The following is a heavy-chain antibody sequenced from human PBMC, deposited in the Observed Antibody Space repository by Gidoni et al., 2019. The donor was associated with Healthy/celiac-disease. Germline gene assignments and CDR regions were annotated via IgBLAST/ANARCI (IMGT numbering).Heavy chain of an antibody. CDR1: GYTFTSYG. CDR2: ISAYNGNT. Sequence: QVQLVQSGAEVTKPGASVKVSCKASGYTFTSYGISWGRQAPGQGLEWMGWISAYNGNTNYAQKLQGRVTMTTDTSTSTAYMELRSLRSDDTAVYYCARVGLTYYYGSGSYYQDYWGQGTLVTVSS. D-gene: IGHD3-10*01. V-gene: IGHV1-18*04. CDR3: ARVGLTYYYGSGSYYQDY. J-gene: IGHJ4*02.